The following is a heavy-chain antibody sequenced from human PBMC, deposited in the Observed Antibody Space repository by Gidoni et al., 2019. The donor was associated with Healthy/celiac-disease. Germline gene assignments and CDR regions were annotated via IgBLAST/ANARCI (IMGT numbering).Heavy chain of an antibody. CDR3: ARARVVTAIWATYFDY. D-gene: IGHD2-21*02. CDR1: GGSISSSNW. CDR2: IYHSGIT. Sequence: QVQLQESGPGLVKPSGTLSLTCAVSGGSISSSNWWSWVRPPPGKGLEWIVEIYHSGITNYNPSLKSRVTISVDKSKNQFSLKLSSVTAADTAVYYCARARVVTAIWATYFDYWGQGTLVTVSS. V-gene: IGHV4-4*02. J-gene: IGHJ4*02.